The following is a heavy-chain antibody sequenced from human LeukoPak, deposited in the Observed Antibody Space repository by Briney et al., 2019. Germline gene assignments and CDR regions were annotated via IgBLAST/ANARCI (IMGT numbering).Heavy chain of an antibody. CDR3: ARETPRRGETRDGYR. J-gene: IGHJ4*02. CDR1: GFIFKKYW. D-gene: IGHD5-24*01. CDR2: IKEGGSET. V-gene: IGHV3-7*01. Sequence: PGGSLRLSCAASGFIFKKYWMNWVRQVPGKGLECLANIKEGGSETYYADSVKGRFTISRDKPKNLLFLQINSLRVEDTAVYYCARETPRRGETRDGYRWGQGTVVTVSS.